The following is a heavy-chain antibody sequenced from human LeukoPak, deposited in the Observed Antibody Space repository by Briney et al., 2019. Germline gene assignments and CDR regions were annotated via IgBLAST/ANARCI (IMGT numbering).Heavy chain of an antibody. D-gene: IGHD5-12*01. V-gene: IGHV3-23*01. CDR1: GFTFSAYD. CDR2: TSRSSGA. CDR3: AQGGSFAFDM. Sequence: QPGGSLRLSCVGSGFTFSAYDMQWVRQAPGKGLEWVSGTSRSSGAHYTDSVKGRFTISRDNSKDTLYLQMDSLRAEDTAVYYCAQGGSFAFDMWGQGTMVTVSS. J-gene: IGHJ3*02.